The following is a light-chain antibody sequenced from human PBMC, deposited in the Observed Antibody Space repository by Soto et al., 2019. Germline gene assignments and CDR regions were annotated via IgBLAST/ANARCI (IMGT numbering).Light chain of an antibody. J-gene: IGLJ1*01. CDR1: SSDVDGYNY. V-gene: IGLV2-14*01. CDR3: SSYTSSSTLSSYV. CDR2: DVS. Sequence: QSVLTQPASVSGSPGQSITISCTGTSSDVDGYNYVSWYQQHPGKAPKLMIYDVSNRPSVVSNRFSGSKSGNTASLTIFGLHAEDEADYYCSSYTSSSTLSSYVFGTGTKVTVL.